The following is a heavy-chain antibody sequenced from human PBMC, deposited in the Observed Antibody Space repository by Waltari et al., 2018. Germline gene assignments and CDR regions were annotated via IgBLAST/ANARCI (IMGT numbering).Heavy chain of an antibody. CDR2: IRYDASDI. CDR1: GFTFSAYG. V-gene: IGHV3-30*02. J-gene: IGHJ3*01. CDR3: AKVGVGLTTWYPFDV. D-gene: IGHD1-1*01. Sequence: QVHLVESGGGVVQPGGSRRLPCAASGFTFSAYGMHWVRQAPGKGLEWVAFIRYDASDIYYRDSVKGRFTISRDNSKNTLFLQMSSLRPEDTAVYYCAKVGVGLTTWYPFDVWGQGTMVTVSS.